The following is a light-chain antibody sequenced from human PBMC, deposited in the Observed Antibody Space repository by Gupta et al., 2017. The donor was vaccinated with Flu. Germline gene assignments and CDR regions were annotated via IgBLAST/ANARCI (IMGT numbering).Light chain of an antibody. CDR3: QQDSSYWT. CDR2: QAS. CDR1: QSITSW. Sequence: GDSVTITCRASQSITSWLAWYQQKPGKAPKLLIYQASTLGSGVPSRCSGSGSGTEFTLTITSLQHDDFAIYYCQQDSSYWTFGQGTKVE. V-gene: IGKV1-5*03. J-gene: IGKJ1*01.